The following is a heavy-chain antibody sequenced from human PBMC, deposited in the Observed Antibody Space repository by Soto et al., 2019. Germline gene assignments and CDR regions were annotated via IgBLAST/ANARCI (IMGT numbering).Heavy chain of an antibody. CDR3: ARYAGTTGTLRPVWFPP. V-gene: IGHV1-18*01. D-gene: IGHD1-1*01. J-gene: IGHJ5*02. CDR1: GYTFTSYG. Sequence: QVQLVQSGAEVKKPGASVKVSCKASGYTFTSYGISWVRQAPGKRLEWMGWISAQNGNTNYAPKLQGRVTMTTGTSTRTAYRELRRLRSDDTAVYYRARYAGTTGTLRPVWFPPWCEGSLDTVS. CDR2: ISAQNGNT.